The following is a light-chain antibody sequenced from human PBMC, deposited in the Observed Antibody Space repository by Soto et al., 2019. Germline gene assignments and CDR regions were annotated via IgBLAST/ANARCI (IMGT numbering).Light chain of an antibody. Sequence: EIVLTQSPGTLSLSPGERATLSCRASQSVTTSYLAWYQHKPGQAPRLLIYGASRRATGIPDRFSGGGSGTDFTLTISRLEPEDFAVYSCQQYGSSPFTFGGGTKV. V-gene: IGKV3-20*01. J-gene: IGKJ4*01. CDR3: QQYGSSPFT. CDR1: QSVTTSY. CDR2: GAS.